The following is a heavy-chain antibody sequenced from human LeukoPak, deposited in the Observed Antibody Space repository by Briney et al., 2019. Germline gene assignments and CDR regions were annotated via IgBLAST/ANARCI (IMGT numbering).Heavy chain of an antibody. D-gene: IGHD1-26*01. CDR3: ARDTRVGATLVYAFDI. Sequence: PGGSLRLSCAASGFTFSSYSMNWVRQAPGKGLEWVSSISSSSSYIYYADSVKGRFTISRDNAKNSLYLQMNSLRAEDTAVYYCARDTRVGATLVYAFDIWGQGTMVTVSS. CDR2: ISSSSSYI. CDR1: GFTFSSYS. V-gene: IGHV3-21*01. J-gene: IGHJ3*02.